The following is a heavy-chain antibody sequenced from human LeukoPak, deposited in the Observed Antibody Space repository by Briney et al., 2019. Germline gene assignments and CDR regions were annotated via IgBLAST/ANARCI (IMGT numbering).Heavy chain of an antibody. CDR3: ARNIGGSSDISVDFDY. J-gene: IGHJ4*02. D-gene: IGHD6-19*01. CDR1: GDSVSSNSAA. V-gene: IGHV6-1*01. CDR2: TYYRSKWYN. Sequence: SQTLSLTCAISGDSVSSNSAAWNWIRQSPSRGLEWLGRTYYRSKWYNDYAVFVKSRITINADTSKNQFSPQLNSVTPEDTAVYYCARNIGGSSDISVDFDYWGQGTLVTVSS.